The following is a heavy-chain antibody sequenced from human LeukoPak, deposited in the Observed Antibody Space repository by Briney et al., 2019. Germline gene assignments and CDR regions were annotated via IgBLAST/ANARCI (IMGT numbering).Heavy chain of an antibody. Sequence: SETLSLTCAVNGGTFSGYYWSWIRQPPGKGLEWIGEINHSGSTNYNPSLKSRVTISVDTSKNQFSLKLSSVTAADTAVCYCARGPQITMVRGVIISPFDYWGQGTLVTVSS. CDR3: ARGPQITMVRGVIISPFDY. J-gene: IGHJ4*02. CDR2: INHSGST. D-gene: IGHD3-10*01. CDR1: GGTFSGYY. V-gene: IGHV4-34*01.